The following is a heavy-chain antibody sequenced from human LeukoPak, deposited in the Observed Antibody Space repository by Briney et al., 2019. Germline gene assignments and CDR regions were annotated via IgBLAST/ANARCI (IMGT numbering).Heavy chain of an antibody. V-gene: IGHV1-46*01. D-gene: IGHD5-18*01. CDR1: GYTLTELS. CDR2: IIPIFGTA. J-gene: IGHJ4*02. CDR3: ARRGAVDTTMTN. Sequence: ASVKVSCKVSGYTLTELSMHWVRQAPGQGLEWMGGIIPIFGTANYAQKFQGRVTMTRDTSTSTVYMELSSLRSEDTAVYYCARRGAVDTTMTNWGQGTLVTVSS.